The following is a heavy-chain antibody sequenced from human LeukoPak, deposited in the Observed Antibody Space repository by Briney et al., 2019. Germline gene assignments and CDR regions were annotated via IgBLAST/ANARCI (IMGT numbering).Heavy chain of an antibody. CDR2: ISGSGGST. J-gene: IGHJ4*02. D-gene: IGHD1-26*01. CDR1: GFTFSSYA. V-gene: IGHV3-23*01. Sequence: PGGSLRLSCAASGFTFSSYAMSWVRQAPGKGLEWVSAISGSGGSTYYADSVKGRFTISRDNSKNTLYLQMNSLRAEDTAVCYCAKDRIGGSYYGYWGQGTLVTVSS. CDR3: AKDRIGGSYYGY.